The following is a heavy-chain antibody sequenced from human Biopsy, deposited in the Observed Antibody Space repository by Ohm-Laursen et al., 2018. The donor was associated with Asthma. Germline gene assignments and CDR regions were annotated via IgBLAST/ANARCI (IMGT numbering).Heavy chain of an antibody. V-gene: IGHV3-33*01. CDR2: IWFDGGNK. CDR1: GFTFSSYG. Sequence: SLRLSCSASGFTFSSYGIHWVRQAPGKGLEWVSAIWFDGGNKYNGDSVRGRFTISRDNSKNKVYLQMNSLRAEDTAVYYCARGQDYGDSNWFDPWGQGTLVTVSS. CDR3: ARGQDYGDSNWFDP. D-gene: IGHD4-17*01. J-gene: IGHJ5*02.